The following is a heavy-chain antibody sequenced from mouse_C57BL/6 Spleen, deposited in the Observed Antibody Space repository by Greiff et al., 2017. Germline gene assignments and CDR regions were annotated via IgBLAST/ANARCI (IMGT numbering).Heavy chain of an antibody. J-gene: IGHJ2*01. Sequence: QVQLQQPGTELVKPGASVKLSCKASGYTFTSYWMHWVKQRPGQGLEWIGNINPSNGGTNYNEKFKSKATLTVGKSSSTAYMQLSSLTSEDYAVYYCAKPYYGNYYFDYWGQGTTLTVSS. D-gene: IGHD2-10*01. CDR1: GYTFTSYW. V-gene: IGHV1-53*01. CDR3: AKPYYGNYYFDY. CDR2: INPSNGGT.